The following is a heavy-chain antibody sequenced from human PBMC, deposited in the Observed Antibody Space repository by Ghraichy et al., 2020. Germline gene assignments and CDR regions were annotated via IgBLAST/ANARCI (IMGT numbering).Heavy chain of an antibody. D-gene: IGHD1-1*01. J-gene: IGHJ4*02. Sequence: SQTLSLTCAVYGGSFSGYYWSWIRQPPGKGLEWIEEINHSGSTNYNPSLKSRVTISVDTSKNQFSLKLSSVTAADTAVYYCARGLVNALWGQGTLVTVSS. V-gene: IGHV4-34*01. CDR3: ARGLVNAL. CDR1: GGSFSGYY. CDR2: INHSGST.